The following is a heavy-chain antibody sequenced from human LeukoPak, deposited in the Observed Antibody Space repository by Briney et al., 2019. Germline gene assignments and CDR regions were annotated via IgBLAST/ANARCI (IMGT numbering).Heavy chain of an antibody. D-gene: IGHD3-3*01. CDR3: AKVGWPFGFPQSYFDF. CDR1: GLTFTNYW. Sequence: GGSLRLSCAASGLTFTNYWMTWVRQAPGKGLEWVSTISATGSGTYYTDSVRGRFTISRDNSKITLFLQMNSLRAEDTAVYHCAKVGWPFGFPQSYFDFWGRETLVTVSS. CDR2: ISATGSGT. J-gene: IGHJ4*02. V-gene: IGHV3-23*01.